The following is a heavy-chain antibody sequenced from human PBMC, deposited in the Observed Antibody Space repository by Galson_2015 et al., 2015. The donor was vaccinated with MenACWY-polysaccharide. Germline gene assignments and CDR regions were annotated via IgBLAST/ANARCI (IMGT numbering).Heavy chain of an antibody. D-gene: IGHD2-2*03. V-gene: IGHV3-33*01. Sequence: SLRLSCAASGFTFSSFNMHWVRQAPGKGLEWVAVIWSHGRNKYCADSVKGRITISRDNSNNTLYLQMHSLRAEDTAVYYCARLNGHCNSPNCTYYYYYMDVWGTGTTVTVSS. CDR1: GFTFSSFN. J-gene: IGHJ6*03. CDR2: IWSHGRNK. CDR3: ARLNGHCNSPNCTYYYYYMDV.